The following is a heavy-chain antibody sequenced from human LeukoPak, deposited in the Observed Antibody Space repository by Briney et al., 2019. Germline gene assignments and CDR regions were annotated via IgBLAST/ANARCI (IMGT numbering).Heavy chain of an antibody. J-gene: IGHJ5*02. D-gene: IGHD5-24*01. CDR2: IYDSGST. V-gene: IGHV4-31*03. CDR3: SRDYRDNYGPRGFDP. Sequence: PSETLSLTCTVSGGSISSGGYYWSWIRQYPGKGLEWIGYIYDSGSTYYNPSLKSRVTISVDTSKNQFSLKLSSVTAADTAVYYCSRDYRDNYGPRGFDPWGQGTLVTVS. CDR1: GGSISSGGYY.